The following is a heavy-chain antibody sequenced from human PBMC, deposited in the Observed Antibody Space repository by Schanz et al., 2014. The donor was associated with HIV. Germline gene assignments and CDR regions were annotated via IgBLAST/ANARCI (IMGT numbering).Heavy chain of an antibody. V-gene: IGHV3-21*02. Sequence: EVQLVESGGGLVKRGGSLRLSCVVSGLIFRTYDMNWVRQAPGKGLEWVSSISSGGDYIYHADSVRGRFTISRDNAKNSLYLQMDSQRGEDTAVYYCARGGKMVTFGGVVAPFDYWGQGSLVTVSS. CDR1: GLIFRTYD. CDR3: ARGGKMVTFGGVVAPFDY. D-gene: IGHD3-16*02. J-gene: IGHJ4*02. CDR2: ISSGGDYI.